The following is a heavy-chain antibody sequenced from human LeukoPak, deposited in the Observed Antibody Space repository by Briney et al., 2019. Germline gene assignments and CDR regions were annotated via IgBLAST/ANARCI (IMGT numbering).Heavy chain of an antibody. Sequence: KTGGSLRLSCAASGFTFSSYSMNWVRQAPGKGLEWVSSISSSSSYIYYADSVKGRFTISRDNSKNTLYLQMNSLRAEDTAVYYCAKDPVGATNWFDPWGQGTLVTVSS. D-gene: IGHD1-26*01. CDR1: GFTFSSYS. CDR2: ISSSSSYI. CDR3: AKDPVGATNWFDP. J-gene: IGHJ5*02. V-gene: IGHV3-21*04.